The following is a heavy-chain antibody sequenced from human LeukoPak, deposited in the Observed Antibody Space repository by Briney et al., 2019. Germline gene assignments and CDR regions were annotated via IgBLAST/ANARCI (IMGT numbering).Heavy chain of an antibody. CDR2: IKQDGREK. CDR1: GFTFSSYS. V-gene: IGHV3-7*01. Sequence: PGGSLRLSCAASGFTFSSYSMNWVRQAPGKGPEWVANIKQDGREKHYVDSVKGRFTISRDNAKSSLYLQMNSLRVEDTAVYYCTRDEAAATNWGQGTLVTVSS. D-gene: IGHD6-13*01. CDR3: TRDEAAATN. J-gene: IGHJ4*02.